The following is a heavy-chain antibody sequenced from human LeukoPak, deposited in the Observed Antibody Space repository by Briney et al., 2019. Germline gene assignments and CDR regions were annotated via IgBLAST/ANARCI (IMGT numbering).Heavy chain of an antibody. CDR1: GGSISSSSYY. J-gene: IGHJ4*02. D-gene: IGHD3-16*01. V-gene: IGHV4-39*07. CDR3: ARVSVKTLIVRFDY. CDR2: IYYSGST. Sequence: MSSETLSLTCTVSGGSISSSSYYWGWIRQPPGKGLEWIGSIYYSGSTYYNPSLKSRVTISVDTSKSQFSLKLSSVTAADTAVYYCARVSVKTLIVRFDYWGQGTLVTVSS.